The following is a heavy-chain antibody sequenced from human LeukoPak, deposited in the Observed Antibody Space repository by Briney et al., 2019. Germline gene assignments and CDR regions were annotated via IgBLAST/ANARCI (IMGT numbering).Heavy chain of an antibody. CDR2: INTNTGNP. CDR1: GYTFTRYA. Sequence: GASVKVSCKASGYTFTRYAVNWVRQAPEQGLEWMGWINTNTGNPTYAQGFTGRFVFSLDTSVSTAYLQISSLKAEDTAVYYCARDMGSNHWSFDYWGQGTLVTVSS. J-gene: IGHJ4*02. V-gene: IGHV7-4-1*02. D-gene: IGHD2-15*01. CDR3: ARDMGSNHWSFDY.